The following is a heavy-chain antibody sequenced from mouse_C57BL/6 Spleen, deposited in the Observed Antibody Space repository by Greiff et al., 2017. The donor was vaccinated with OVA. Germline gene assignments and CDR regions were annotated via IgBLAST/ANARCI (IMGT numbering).Heavy chain of an antibody. V-gene: IGHV1-63*01. CDR2: IYPGGGYT. J-gene: IGHJ4*01. CDR1: GYTFTNYW. Sequence: QVQLQQSGAELVRPGTSVKMSCKASGYTFTNYWIGWAKQRPGHGLEWIGDIYPGGGYTNYNEKFKGKATLTADKSSSTAYMQFSSLTSEDSAIYYCARTYYSNYRAMDYWGQGTSVTVSS. D-gene: IGHD2-5*01. CDR3: ARTYYSNYRAMDY.